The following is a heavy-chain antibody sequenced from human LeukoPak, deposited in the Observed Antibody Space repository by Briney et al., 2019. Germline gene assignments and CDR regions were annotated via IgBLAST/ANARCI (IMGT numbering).Heavy chain of an antibody. V-gene: IGHV3-30*02. J-gene: IGHJ3*02. D-gene: IGHD3-10*01. Sequence: GGSLRLSCAASGFTFSSYGMHWVRQAPGKGLEWVAFIRYDGSNKYYADSVKGRFTISRDNSKNTLYLQMNSLRAEDTAVYYCAKDMVGGSGSPRNAFDIWGQGTMVTVSS. CDR2: IRYDGSNK. CDR3: AKDMVGGSGSPRNAFDI. CDR1: GFTFSSYG.